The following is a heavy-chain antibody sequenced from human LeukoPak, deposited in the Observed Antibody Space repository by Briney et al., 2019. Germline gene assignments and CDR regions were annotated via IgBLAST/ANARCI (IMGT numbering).Heavy chain of an antibody. J-gene: IGHJ4*02. D-gene: IGHD1-26*01. V-gene: IGHV3-66*04. CDR2: IYSTGDT. CDR3: AKHGGSYYFDH. Sequence: GGSLRLSCAVSGFTVSSKYMSWVRQAPGKGLEWVSVIYSTGDTRYADSVKGRFTISRDNSKNTLYLEMHNLRAEDTAIYYCAKHGGSYYFDHWGQGSLVTVSS. CDR1: GFTVSSKY.